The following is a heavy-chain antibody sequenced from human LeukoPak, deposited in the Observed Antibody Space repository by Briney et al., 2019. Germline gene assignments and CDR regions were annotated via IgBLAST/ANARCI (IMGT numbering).Heavy chain of an antibody. D-gene: IGHD6-13*01. V-gene: IGHV3-23*01. CDR1: GFTFSSYA. CDR3: AKPGAAAGIALYYYGMDV. J-gene: IGHJ6*02. CDR2: ISGSGGST. Sequence: GGSLRLSCAASGFTFSSYAMSWVRQAPGKGLEWVSAISGSGGSTYYADSVKGRFTISRDNSKNTPYLQMNSLRAEDTAVYYCAKPGAAAGIALYYYGMDVWGQGTTVTVS.